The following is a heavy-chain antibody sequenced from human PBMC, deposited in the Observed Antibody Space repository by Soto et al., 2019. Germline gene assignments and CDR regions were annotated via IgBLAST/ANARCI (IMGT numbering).Heavy chain of an antibody. CDR3: AKFRWTTVTNFDY. J-gene: IGHJ4*02. CDR1: GFNFSTYA. V-gene: IGHV3-23*01. D-gene: IGHD4-17*01. CDR2: ISGGGGGT. Sequence: EVQLLESGGGLVLPGGSLRLSCAASGFNFSTYAMGWVRQAPGKGRAWVSTISGGGGGTYYADSVKGRFTISRDNCKDTLYLQMNSLRVEGTGVYFCAKFRWTTVTNFDYWGQGTLVSVSS.